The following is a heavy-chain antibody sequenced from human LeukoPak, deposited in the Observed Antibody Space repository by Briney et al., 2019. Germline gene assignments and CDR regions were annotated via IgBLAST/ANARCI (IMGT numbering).Heavy chain of an antibody. CDR1: GFTFSSYG. Sequence: GGSLRLSCAASGFTFSSYGMHRVRQAPGKGLEWVAFIRYDGSNKYYADSVKGRFTISRDNSKNTLYLQMNSLRAEDTAVYYSSPAIIGYWGQGTLVTVSS. CDR2: IRYDGSNK. V-gene: IGHV3-30*02. J-gene: IGHJ4*02. CDR3: SPAIIGY. D-gene: IGHD2-21*02.